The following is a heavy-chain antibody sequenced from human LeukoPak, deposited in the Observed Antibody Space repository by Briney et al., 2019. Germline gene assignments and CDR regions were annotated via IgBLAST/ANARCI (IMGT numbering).Heavy chain of an antibody. CDR3: ARLACSGGSCLPDFDY. Sequence: ASVKVSCQASGGTFSSYAISWVRQAPGQGLEWMGGIIPIFGTANYAQKFQGRVTITADKSTSTAYMELSSLRSEDTAVYYCARLACSGGSCLPDFDYWGQGTLVTVSS. D-gene: IGHD2-15*01. J-gene: IGHJ4*02. V-gene: IGHV1-69*06. CDR1: GGTFSSYA. CDR2: IIPIFGTA.